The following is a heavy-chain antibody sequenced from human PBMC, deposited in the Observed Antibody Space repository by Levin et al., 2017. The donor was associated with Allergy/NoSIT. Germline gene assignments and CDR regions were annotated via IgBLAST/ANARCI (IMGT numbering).Heavy chain of an antibody. CDR2: IRSKAYGTTT. J-gene: IGHJ4*02. V-gene: IGHV3-49*03. Sequence: PGGSLRLSCSASGFTFGDYAVSWFRQAPGKGLESVGLIRSKAYGTTTEYAASVKGRFTISRDDSKSIAYLQMNSLKTEDTAVYYCTRGVAAILWYYFDYWGQGTLVTVSS. CDR3: TRGVAAILWYYFDY. D-gene: IGHD2-15*01. CDR1: GFTFGDYA.